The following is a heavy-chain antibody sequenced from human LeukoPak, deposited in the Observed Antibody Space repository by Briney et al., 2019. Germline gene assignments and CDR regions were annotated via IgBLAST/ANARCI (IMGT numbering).Heavy chain of an antibody. CDR2: ISAGSDVI. CDR3: AKSHVTTATGTGRYFDY. CDR1: GFTFTSCA. Sequence: GGSLRLSCAASGFTFTSCAMSWVRQAPGKGLEWVSAISAGSDVIYYADSVKGRFAISRDNSKNTVYLQMDSLRAEDTAVYYCAKSHVTTATGTGRYFDYWGQGTLVTVSS. D-gene: IGHD3-9*01. J-gene: IGHJ4*02. V-gene: IGHV3-23*01.